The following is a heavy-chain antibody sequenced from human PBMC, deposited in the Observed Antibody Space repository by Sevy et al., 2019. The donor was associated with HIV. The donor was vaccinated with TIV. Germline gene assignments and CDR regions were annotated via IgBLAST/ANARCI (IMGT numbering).Heavy chain of an antibody. CDR3: AREQQLVRVDYYGMDV. J-gene: IGHJ6*02. V-gene: IGHV4-61*01. CDR2: IYYSGST. CDR1: GGSVSSGSYY. D-gene: IGHD6-13*01. Sequence: SETLSLTCTVSGGSVSSGSYYWSWIRQPPGKGLEWIGYIYYSGSTSYNPSLKSRVTISVDTSKNQFSLKLSSVTAADTAVYYCAREQQLVRVDYYGMDVWGQGTTVTVSS.